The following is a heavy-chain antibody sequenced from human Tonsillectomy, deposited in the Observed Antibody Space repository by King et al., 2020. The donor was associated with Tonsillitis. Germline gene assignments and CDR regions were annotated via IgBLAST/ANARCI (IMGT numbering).Heavy chain of an antibody. V-gene: IGHV4-30-2*01. J-gene: IGHJ5*02. CDR3: ARVICGFGELPKNIWFDP. D-gene: IGHD3-10*01. CDR1: GGSISSGGFS. CDR2: IYHSGTT. Sequence: QLQESGSGLVKPSQTLSLTCAVSGGSISSGGFSWSWIRQPPGKGLEWIGYIYHSGTTYYNPSLKSRVTISADRSKNQFSLKLSSVTAADTAMYYCARVICGFGELPKNIWFDPWGQGTRVTVSS.